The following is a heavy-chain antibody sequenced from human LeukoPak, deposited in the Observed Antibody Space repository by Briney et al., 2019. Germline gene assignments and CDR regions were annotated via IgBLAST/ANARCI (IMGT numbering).Heavy chain of an antibody. CDR3: ARAMVRGVKGFNWFDP. D-gene: IGHD3-10*01. J-gene: IGHJ5*02. CDR1: GGSISSYY. CDR2: IYYGGST. Sequence: KTSKTLSLTCTVSGGSISSYYWSWIRQPPGKGLEWIGYIYYGGSTNYNPSLKSRVTISVDTSKNQFSLKLSSVTAADTAVYYCARAMVRGVKGFNWFDPWGQGTLVTVSS. V-gene: IGHV4-59*01.